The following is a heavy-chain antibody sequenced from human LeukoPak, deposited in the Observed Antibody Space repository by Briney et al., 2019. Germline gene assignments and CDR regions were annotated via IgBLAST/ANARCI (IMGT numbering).Heavy chain of an antibody. Sequence: QTGGSLRLSCAASGFTFSNYAMSWVRQAPGKGLEWVSGISWNSGSIGYADSVKGRFTISRDNAKNSLYLQMNSLRAEDTALYYCAKGSWVVPARNYYFDYWGQGTLVTVSS. J-gene: IGHJ4*02. V-gene: IGHV3-9*01. CDR2: ISWNSGSI. CDR1: GFTFSNYA. D-gene: IGHD2-2*01. CDR3: AKGSWVVPARNYYFDY.